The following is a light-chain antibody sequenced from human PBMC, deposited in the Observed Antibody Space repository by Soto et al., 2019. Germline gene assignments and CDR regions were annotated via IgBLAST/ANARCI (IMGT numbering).Light chain of an antibody. CDR3: GTWDSSLSAGGV. J-gene: IGLJ2*01. Sequence: QSVLTQPPSVSAAPGQKVTISCSGSSSNIGNNYVSWYQQLPGTAPKLLIYENNKRPSGIPDRFSGSKSSTSATLGITGLQTGDEADYYCGTWDSSLSAGGVFGGGTKLTVL. CDR1: SSNIGNNY. CDR2: ENN. V-gene: IGLV1-51*02.